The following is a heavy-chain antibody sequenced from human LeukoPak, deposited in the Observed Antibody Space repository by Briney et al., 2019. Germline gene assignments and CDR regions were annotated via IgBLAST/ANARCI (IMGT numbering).Heavy chain of an antibody. CDR1: GGSISSYY. Sequence: SETLSLTCTVSGGSISSYYWSWIRQPPGKGLEWIGYIYYSGSTNYNPSLKSRVTISVDTSKNQFSLKLSSVTAADTAVYYCVRAETAVAGTISGAFDIWGQGTMVTVSS. D-gene: IGHD6-19*01. J-gene: IGHJ3*02. CDR3: VRAETAVAGTISGAFDI. CDR2: IYYSGST. V-gene: IGHV4-59*12.